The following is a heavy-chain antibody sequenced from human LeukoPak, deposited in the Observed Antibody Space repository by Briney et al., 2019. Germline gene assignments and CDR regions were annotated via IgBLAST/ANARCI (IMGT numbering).Heavy chain of an antibody. V-gene: IGHV4-39*07. D-gene: IGHD6-19*01. Sequence: SETLSLTCSVSGDSITGYYWGWIRQPPGKGLEWIGNIYYTGNTYYNSSLKSRVTISLDTSKSQFSLKLSSVTAADTAVYYCARDYSSGWYDYWGQGTLVTVSS. CDR3: ARDYSSGWYDY. CDR1: GDSITGYY. J-gene: IGHJ4*02. CDR2: IYYTGNT.